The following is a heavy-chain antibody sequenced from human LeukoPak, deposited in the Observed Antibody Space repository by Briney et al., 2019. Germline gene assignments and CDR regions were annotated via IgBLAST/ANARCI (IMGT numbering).Heavy chain of an antibody. V-gene: IGHV4-39*01. Sequence: SETLSLTCTVSGGSISSSSYYWGWIRQPPGKGLEWIGSIYYSGSTYYNPSLKSRVTISVDTSKNQFSLKLSSVTAADTAVYYCARHAGTTFGAFLITTVRGVMSDYWGQGTLVTVSS. CDR1: GGSISSSSYY. CDR3: ARHAGTTFGAFLITTVRGVMSDY. CDR2: IYYSGST. J-gene: IGHJ4*02. D-gene: IGHD3-10*01.